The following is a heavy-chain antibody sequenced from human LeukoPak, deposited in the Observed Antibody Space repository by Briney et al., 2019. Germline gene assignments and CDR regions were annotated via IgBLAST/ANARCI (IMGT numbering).Heavy chain of an antibody. Sequence: GGSLRLSCAASGFTFSNYEMNWVRQAPGKGLEWVSYISSSGSAIYYADSVNGRFTISRDNSKNTLYLQMNSLRAEDTAVYYCAKDRISGATFLAGTMIVVVGSLDYWGQGTLVTVSS. CDR1: GFTFSNYE. CDR3: AKDRISGATFLAGTMIVVVGSLDY. J-gene: IGHJ4*02. D-gene: IGHD3-22*01. V-gene: IGHV3-48*03. CDR2: ISSSGSAI.